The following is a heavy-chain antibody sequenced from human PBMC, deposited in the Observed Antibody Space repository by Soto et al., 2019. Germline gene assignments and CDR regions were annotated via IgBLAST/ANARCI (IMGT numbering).Heavy chain of an antibody. J-gene: IGHJ4*02. CDR3: AKARADYYDSRGYPVDY. V-gene: IGHV3-23*01. D-gene: IGHD3-22*01. CDR1: GFTFSSYA. Sequence: EVQLLESGGGLVQPGGSLRLSCAASGFTFSSYAMSWVRQAPGKGLEWVSAISGSGGSTYYADSVKGRFTISRDNSKNTLYLQMNSLRAEDTAVHYCAKARADYYDSRGYPVDYWGQGTVVTVSS. CDR2: ISGSGGST.